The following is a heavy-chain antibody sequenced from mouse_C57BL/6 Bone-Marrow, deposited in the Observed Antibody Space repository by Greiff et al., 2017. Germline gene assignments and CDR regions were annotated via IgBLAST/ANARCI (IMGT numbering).Heavy chain of an antibody. J-gene: IGHJ1*03. CDR3: TREDYYGSVWYFDV. Sequence: VQLQQPGAELVMPGASVKLSCKASGYTFTSYWMHWVKQRPGQGLEWIGEIDPSDSYTTYNQKFKGKSTLTVDKSSSAAYMQLSSLTSEDSAVYYGTREDYYGSVWYFDVWGTGTTVTVS. CDR1: GYTFTSYW. D-gene: IGHD1-1*01. CDR2: IDPSDSYT. V-gene: IGHV1-69*01.